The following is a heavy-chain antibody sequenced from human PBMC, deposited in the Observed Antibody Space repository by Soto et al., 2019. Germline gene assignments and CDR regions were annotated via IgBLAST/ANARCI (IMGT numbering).Heavy chain of an antibody. CDR2: IYHGGST. J-gene: IGHJ5*02. CDR3: ARVGPWVPYYYDSSPYTFENGFDP. CDR1: CGTISSVGCP. V-gene: IGHV4-30-2*01. Sequence: LTCSVSCGTISSVGCPRIWIRQPPGKGLEWIGYIYHGGSTYYNPSLNSRVTLSIDMTNNHVSLILNSVTAADTTVYYCARVGPWVPYYYDSSPYTFENGFDPWGEGTLVTVSS. D-gene: IGHD3-22*01.